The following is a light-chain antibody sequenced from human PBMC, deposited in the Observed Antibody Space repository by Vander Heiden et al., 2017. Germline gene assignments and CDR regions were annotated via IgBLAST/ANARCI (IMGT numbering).Light chain of an antibody. CDR3: QQYYSTPLT. CDR1: QSVLYRSAYKNY. Sequence: DIVMTQSPDSLAVSLGERATINCNSSQSVLYRSAYKNYLAWYQQKPGQPPKLLLYWASTRESGVPDRFSGSGSGTDFTLTISSLQAEDVAVYYCQQYYSTPLTFGGGTKVEIK. V-gene: IGKV4-1*01. CDR2: WAS. J-gene: IGKJ4*01.